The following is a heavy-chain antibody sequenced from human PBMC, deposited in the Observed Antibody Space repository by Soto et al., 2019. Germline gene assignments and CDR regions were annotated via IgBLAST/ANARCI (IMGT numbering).Heavy chain of an antibody. CDR3: AKDPLGS. J-gene: IGHJ5*02. Sequence: QVQLVESGGGVVQPGRSLRLSCAASGFTFSSYGMHWVRQAPGKGLEWVAVISYDGSNKYYADSVKGRFTISRDNSKNTLYLQMNSLRAEDTAVYYCAKDPLGSWGQGTLLTVSS. V-gene: IGHV3-30*18. CDR1: GFTFSSYG. CDR2: ISYDGSNK.